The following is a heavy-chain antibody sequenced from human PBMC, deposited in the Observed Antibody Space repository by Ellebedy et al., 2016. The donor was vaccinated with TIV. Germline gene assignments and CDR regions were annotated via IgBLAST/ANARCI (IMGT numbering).Heavy chain of an antibody. CDR2: IHYSGST. V-gene: IGHV4-39*07. CDR3: AREELRPMKNWFDP. J-gene: IGHJ5*02. D-gene: IGHD2-15*01. CDR1: GGSISSSSYY. Sequence: SETLSLTCTVSGGSISSSSYYWGWIRQPPGKGLEWIGSIHYSGSTYYNPSLKSRVTISVDTSKNQFSLKLSSVTAADTAVYYCAREELRPMKNWFDPWGQGTLVTVSS.